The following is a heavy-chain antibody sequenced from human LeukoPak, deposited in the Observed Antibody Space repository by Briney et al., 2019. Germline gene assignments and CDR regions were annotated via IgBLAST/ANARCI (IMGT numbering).Heavy chain of an antibody. D-gene: IGHD6-13*01. Sequence: ASVKVSCKASGYTFTGYYMHWVRQAPGQGLEWMGWINPNSGGTNYAQKFQGRVTMTTDTSISTAYMELSRLRSDDTAVYYCARGGIEQQLVQDYWGQGTLVTVSS. CDR1: GYTFTGYY. CDR2: INPNSGGT. J-gene: IGHJ4*02. CDR3: ARGGIEQQLVQDY. V-gene: IGHV1-2*02.